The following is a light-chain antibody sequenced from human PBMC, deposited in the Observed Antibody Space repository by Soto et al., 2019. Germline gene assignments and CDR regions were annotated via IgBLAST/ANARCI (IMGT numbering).Light chain of an antibody. CDR3: QQSYRTPIT. J-gene: IGKJ5*01. CDR2: AAV. V-gene: IGKV1-39*01. Sequence: DIQMTQSPSSLSASVGDRVTITCRASQSISRYLHWYQQKPGKAPKLLIYAAVSVQSGVPSRFSGGGSGTDFTLTISSLQPEDFATYYCQQSYRTPITFGQGTQREIK. CDR1: QSISRY.